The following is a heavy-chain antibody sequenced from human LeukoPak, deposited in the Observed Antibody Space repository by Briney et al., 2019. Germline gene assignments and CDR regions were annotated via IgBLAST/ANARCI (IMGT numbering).Heavy chain of an antibody. V-gene: IGHV5-51*01. CDR1: GYSFTSYW. J-gene: IGHJ5*02. Sequence: GESLKISCKGSGYSFTSYWIGWVRQMPGKGLEWMGIIYPGDSDTRYSPPFQGQVTISADKSISTAYLQWSSLRASDTAIYYCARGRSGQVAGPFDNWFDPWGQGTLVTVSS. CDR3: ARGRSGQVAGPFDNWFDP. CDR2: IYPGDSDT. D-gene: IGHD3-16*01.